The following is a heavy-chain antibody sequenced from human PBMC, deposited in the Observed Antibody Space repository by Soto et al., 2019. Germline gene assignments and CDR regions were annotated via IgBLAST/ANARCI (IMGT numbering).Heavy chain of an antibody. CDR3: ARGFIYDSSGYYFDY. CDR2: INPSGGST. V-gene: IGHV1-46*01. D-gene: IGHD3-22*01. Sequence: ASVKVSCKACGNSFTTTYMHWVRQAPGQGPEWMGIINPSGGSTRYAQKFQGRVTMTRDTSTSTVYMELSSLKSEDTAVYYCARGFIYDSSGYYFDYWG. J-gene: IGHJ4*01. CDR1: GNSFTTTY.